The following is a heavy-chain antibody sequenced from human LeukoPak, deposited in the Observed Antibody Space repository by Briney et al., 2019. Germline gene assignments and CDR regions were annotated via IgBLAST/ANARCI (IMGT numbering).Heavy chain of an antibody. CDR1: GFTFSSYW. CDR3: AGRRYGSTWAHFDD. Sequence: PGGSLRLSCAASGFTFSSYWMHWVRQAPGKGLVWVSRINSDGSSTSYADSVKGRFTISRDNAKNTLYLQMNSLRAEDTAVYYCAGRRYGSTWAHFDDWGQGTPVTVSS. CDR2: INSDGSST. V-gene: IGHV3-74*01. J-gene: IGHJ4*02. D-gene: IGHD6-13*01.